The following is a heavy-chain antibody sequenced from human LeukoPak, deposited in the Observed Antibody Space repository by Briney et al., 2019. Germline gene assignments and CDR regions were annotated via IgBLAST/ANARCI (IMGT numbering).Heavy chain of an antibody. CDR3: AKDDGSGSYYKGYFDY. J-gene: IGHJ4*02. V-gene: IGHV3-30*18. D-gene: IGHD3-10*01. CDR2: ISYDGSNK. Sequence: PGRSLRLSCAASGFTFSSYCMHWVRQAPGKGLEWVAVISYDGSNKYYADSVKGRFTISRDNSKNTLYLQMNSLRAEDTAVYYCAKDDGSGSYYKGYFDYWGQGTLVTVSS. CDR1: GFTFSSYC.